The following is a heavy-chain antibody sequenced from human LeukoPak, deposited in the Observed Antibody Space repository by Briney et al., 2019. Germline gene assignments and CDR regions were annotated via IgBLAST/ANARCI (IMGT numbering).Heavy chain of an antibody. V-gene: IGHV4-61*02. CDR3: ARTPFFGHAFDI. CDR2: IYTSGST. D-gene: IGHD3-3*01. CDR1: GGSISSGSYY. J-gene: IGHJ3*02. Sequence: SQTLSLTCTVSGGSISSGSYYWSWIRQPAGKGLEWIGRIYTSGSTNYNPSHKSRVTISVDTSKNQFSLKLSSVTAADTAVYYCARTPFFGHAFDIWGQGTMVTVSS.